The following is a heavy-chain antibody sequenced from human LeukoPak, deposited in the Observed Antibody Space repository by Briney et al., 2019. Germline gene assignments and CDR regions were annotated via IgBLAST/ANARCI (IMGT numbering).Heavy chain of an antibody. CDR2: IKQDGSEK. D-gene: IGHD3-22*01. J-gene: IGHJ4*02. CDR3: ARVPTYYDSSGPIDY. CDR1: GFTFSSYW. V-gene: IGHV3-7*04. Sequence: GGSLRLSCAATGFTFSSYWMSWVRQAPGKGLEWMAKIKQDGSEKYYVDSVKGRFTISRDNAKNSLYLQMNSLRAEDTAVYYCARVPTYYDSSGPIDYWGQGTLVTVSS.